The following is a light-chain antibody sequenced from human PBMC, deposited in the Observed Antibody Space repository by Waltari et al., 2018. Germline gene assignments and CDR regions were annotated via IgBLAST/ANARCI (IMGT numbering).Light chain of an antibody. CDR2: AAS. Sequence: DSQMTQSPSSLAASVGDRVTITCRASQSISSYLNWYQQKPGKAPKLLLYAASSLQSGVPSRFSGSGSGTDFTLTISSLQPEAFATYYCPPSYSTPRTFGPGTKVEIK. CDR3: PPSYSTPRT. J-gene: IGKJ1*01. CDR1: QSISSY. V-gene: IGKV1-39*01.